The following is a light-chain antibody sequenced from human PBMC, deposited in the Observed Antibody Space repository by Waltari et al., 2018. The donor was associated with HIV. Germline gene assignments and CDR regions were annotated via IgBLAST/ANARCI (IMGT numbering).Light chain of an antibody. V-gene: IGKV1-39*01. CDR1: QTINGN. Sequence: DIKLTQSPSSLSASVGARFTITCRTSQTINGNLNWYQQIPGKAPKLLIFGASTLQTGVPSRFSGSGSGTHFTLTVTSLQPEDFATYFCQQTYRIPQTFGQGTRVDIK. CDR2: GAS. CDR3: QQTYRIPQT. J-gene: IGKJ5*01.